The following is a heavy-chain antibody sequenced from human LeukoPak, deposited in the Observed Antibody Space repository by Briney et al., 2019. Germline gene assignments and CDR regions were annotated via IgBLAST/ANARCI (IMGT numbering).Heavy chain of an antibody. CDR3: ARDLTLPLSGSGSYRDY. CDR2: IYSGGST. V-gene: IGHV3-66*01. CDR1: GFTVSSNY. J-gene: IGHJ4*02. D-gene: IGHD3-10*01. Sequence: GGSLRLSCAASGFTVSSNYVSWVRQAPGKGLEWVSVIYSGGSTYYADSVKGRFTISRDNSKNTLYLQMNSLRAEHTAVYYCARDLTLPLSGSGSYRDYWGQGTLVTVSS.